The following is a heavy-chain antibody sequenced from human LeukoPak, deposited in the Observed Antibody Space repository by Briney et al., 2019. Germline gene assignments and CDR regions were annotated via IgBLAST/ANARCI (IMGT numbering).Heavy chain of an antibody. D-gene: IGHD2-2*01. CDR2: MNPNSGNT. V-gene: IGHV1-8*03. J-gene: IGHJ5*02. CDR3: ARPYCSSTSCYDRVFDP. Sequence: ASVKVSCKASGYTFTSYDINWVRQATGQGLEWMGWMNPNSGNTGYAQKFQGRVTITRNTSISTAYMELSSLRSEDTAVYYYARPYCSSTSCYDRVFDPWGQGTLVTVSS. CDR1: GYTFTSYD.